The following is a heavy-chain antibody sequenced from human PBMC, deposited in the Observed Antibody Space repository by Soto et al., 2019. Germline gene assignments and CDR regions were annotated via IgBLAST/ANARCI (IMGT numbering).Heavy chain of an antibody. CDR1: GYTFTSYA. CDR3: ARGGYDILTGYYPTGQSWYFDL. CDR2: INAGNGNT. Sequence: ASVKVSCKASGYTFTSYAMHWVRQAPGQRLEWMGWINAGNGNTKYSQKFQGRVTITRDTSASTAYMELSSLRSEDTAVYYCARGGYDILTGYYPTGQSWYFDLWGRGTLVTAPQ. V-gene: IGHV1-3*01. D-gene: IGHD3-9*01. J-gene: IGHJ2*01.